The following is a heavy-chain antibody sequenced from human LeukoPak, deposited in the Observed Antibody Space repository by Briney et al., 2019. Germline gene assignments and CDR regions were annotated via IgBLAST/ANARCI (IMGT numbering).Heavy chain of an antibody. V-gene: IGHV1-46*01. CDR2: INPSGGST. Sequence: GASVKVSCKASGYTFTNYYMHWVRQAPGQGLEWMGIINPSGGSTSYAQKFQGRVTMTRDTSTSTVYMELSSLRSEDTAVYYCATPPMVGAKGDYWGQGTLVTVSS. CDR1: GYTFTNYY. CDR3: ATPPMVGAKGDY. D-gene: IGHD1-26*01. J-gene: IGHJ4*02.